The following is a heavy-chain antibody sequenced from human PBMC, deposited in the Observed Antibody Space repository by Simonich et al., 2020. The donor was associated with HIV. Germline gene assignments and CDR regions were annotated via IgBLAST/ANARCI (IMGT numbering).Heavy chain of an antibody. V-gene: IGHV4-34*01. J-gene: IGHJ4*02. CDR1: GGSFSGYY. D-gene: IGHD6-13*01. CDR3: ARGRRWAYY. Sequence: QVQLQQWGAGLLKPSETLSLTCAVYGGSFSGYYCSWDRQPPGKGVEWYGEINHSGSTNYNTSRKSRDTISVDTSKNQFSLKLSSVTAADTAVYYCARGRRWAYYWGQGTLVTVSS. CDR2: INHSGST.